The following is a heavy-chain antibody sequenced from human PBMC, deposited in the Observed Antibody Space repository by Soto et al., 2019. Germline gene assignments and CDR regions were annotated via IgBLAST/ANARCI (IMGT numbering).Heavy chain of an antibody. CDR2: IYVGGYT. Sequence: EVQLVESGGDLVQPGGSLRLSCVASGFTVSNNYMTWVRQAPGKGLEWVSLIYVGGYTYYADSVKGRFTISRDNSKNTLYLQMNSLRAEDTAVYYCAVYAPRHWFDSWGQGTLVTVSS. CDR1: GFTVSNNY. D-gene: IGHD6-6*01. J-gene: IGHJ5*01. CDR3: AVYAPRHWFDS. V-gene: IGHV3-66*01.